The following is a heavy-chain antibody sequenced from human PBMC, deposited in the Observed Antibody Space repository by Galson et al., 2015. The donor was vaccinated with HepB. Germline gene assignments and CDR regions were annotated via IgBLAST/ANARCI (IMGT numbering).Heavy chain of an antibody. CDR1: GYNFITYA. CDR2: ISTYNGNT. CDR3: ARVRYLSGWYPNDGFDI. D-gene: IGHD6-19*01. V-gene: IGHV1-18*04. Sequence: SVKVSCKASGYNFITYAFTWVRQAPGQGLEWMGWISTYNGNTNYAQKFQGRVTMTTDTSTSTGYMELRSLRSDDTAVYYCARVRYLSGWYPNDGFDIWGQGTMVTVS. J-gene: IGHJ3*02.